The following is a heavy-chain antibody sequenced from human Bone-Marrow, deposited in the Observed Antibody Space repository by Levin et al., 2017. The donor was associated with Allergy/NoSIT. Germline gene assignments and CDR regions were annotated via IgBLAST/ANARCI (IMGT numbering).Heavy chain of an antibody. Sequence: LSLTCAASGFTFSSYAMSWVRQAPGKGLEWVSAISGSGGSTYYADSVKGRFTISRDNSKNTLYLQMNSLRAEDTAVYYCAKDPYSSGWGNDAFDIWGQGTMVTVSS. D-gene: IGHD6-19*01. V-gene: IGHV3-23*01. J-gene: IGHJ3*02. CDR1: GFTFSSYA. CDR2: ISGSGGST. CDR3: AKDPYSSGWGNDAFDI.